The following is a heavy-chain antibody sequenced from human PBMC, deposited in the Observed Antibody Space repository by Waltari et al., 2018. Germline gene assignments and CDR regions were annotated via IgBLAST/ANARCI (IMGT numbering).Heavy chain of an antibody. D-gene: IGHD3-3*01. CDR2: ISAYNGNT. J-gene: IGHJ6*02. Sequence: QVQLVQSGAEVKKPGASGKVSCKASGYTFTSYGISWVREAPGQGLEWMGWISAYNGNTNYAQKLQGRVTMTTDTSTSTAYMELRSLRSDDTAVYYCARVATIFGVPTHYGMDVWGQGTTVTVSS. V-gene: IGHV1-18*01. CDR1: GYTFTSYG. CDR3: ARVATIFGVPTHYGMDV.